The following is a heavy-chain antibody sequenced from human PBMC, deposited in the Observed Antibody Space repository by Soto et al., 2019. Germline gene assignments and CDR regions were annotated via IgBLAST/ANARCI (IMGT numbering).Heavy chain of an antibody. Sequence: ETLSLTCAVYGGSFSGYYWSWIRQPPGKGLEWIGEINHSGSTNYNPSLKSRVTISLDTSKNQFSLKLTSVTAADTAVYYCARDKITGLFDYWGQGTLVTVSS. D-gene: IGHD2-8*02. J-gene: IGHJ4*02. CDR2: INHSGST. CDR1: GGSFSGYY. V-gene: IGHV4-34*01. CDR3: ARDKITGLFDY.